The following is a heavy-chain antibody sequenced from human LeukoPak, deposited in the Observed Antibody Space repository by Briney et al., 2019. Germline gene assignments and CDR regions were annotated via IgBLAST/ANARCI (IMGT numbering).Heavy chain of an antibody. V-gene: IGHV1-69-2*01. CDR2: VDPEDGET. CDR3: ANLRGNLFDP. Sequence: ASVKVPCKDSGYTFTDYYMHWVQQAPGKGLEWMGLVDPEDGETIYAEKFQGRVTITADTSTDTAYMELSSLRSEDTAVYYCANLRGNLFDPWGQGTLVTVSS. D-gene: IGHD1-14*01. J-gene: IGHJ5*02. CDR1: GYTFTDYY.